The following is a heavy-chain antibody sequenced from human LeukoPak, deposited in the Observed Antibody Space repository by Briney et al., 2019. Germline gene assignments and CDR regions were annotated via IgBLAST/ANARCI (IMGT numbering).Heavy chain of an antibody. CDR2: IYYSGST. CDR3: ARDRDGYNSLDY. D-gene: IGHD5-24*01. V-gene: IGHV4-59*01. J-gene: IGHJ4*02. CDR1: GGSISSYY. Sequence: SETLSLTCSVSGGSISSYYWSWIRQPPGKGLEWIGYIYYSGSTNYNPSLKSRVTISVDTSKNQFSLELSSVTAADTAVYYCARDRDGYNSLDYWGQGTLVTVSS.